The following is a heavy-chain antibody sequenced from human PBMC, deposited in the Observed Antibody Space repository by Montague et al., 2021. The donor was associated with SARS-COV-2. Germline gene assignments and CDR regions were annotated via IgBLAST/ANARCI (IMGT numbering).Heavy chain of an antibody. D-gene: IGHD3-10*01. CDR3: ALNYFRVRSWYGMDV. J-gene: IGHJ6*02. CDR2: IYYSGST. Sequence: TLSLTCTVSGGSISSGGYYWSWIRQHPGKGLEWIGYIYYSGSTYYNPSLKSRVTISVDTSKNQFSLKLSSATAADTAVYYCALNYFRVRSWYGMDVWGQGTTVTVSS. V-gene: IGHV4-31*03. CDR1: GGSISSGGYY.